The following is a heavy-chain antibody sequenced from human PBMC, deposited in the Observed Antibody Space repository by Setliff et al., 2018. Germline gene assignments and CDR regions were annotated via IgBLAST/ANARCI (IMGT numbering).Heavy chain of an antibody. D-gene: IGHD3-22*01. CDR1: GYIFTKYY. Sequence: ASVKVSCKTSGYIFTKYYVHWVRQAPGQGLEWMGMVNPGGGSSTSTQRFQGRVTMTIDTSTDTVYMELRSLKSDDTALYYCARINFYVSSGYYYAPDYWGQGTLVTVSS. J-gene: IGHJ4*02. CDR2: VNPGGGSS. CDR3: ARINFYVSSGYYYAPDY. V-gene: IGHV1-46*01.